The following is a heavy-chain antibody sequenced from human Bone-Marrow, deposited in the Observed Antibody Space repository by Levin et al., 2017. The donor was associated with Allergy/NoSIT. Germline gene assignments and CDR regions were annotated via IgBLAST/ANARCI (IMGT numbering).Heavy chain of an antibody. D-gene: IGHD2-2*02. CDR3: AKALGYCSSTSCYTPLDYYYYGMDV. CDR2: ISWNSGSI. V-gene: IGHV3-9*01. Sequence: GGSLRLSCAASGFTFDDYAMHWVRQAPGKGLEWVSGISWNSGSIGYADSVKGRFTISRDNAKNSLYLQMNSLRAEDTALYYCAKALGYCSSTSCYTPLDYYYYGMDVWGQGTTVTVSS. CDR1: GFTFDDYA. J-gene: IGHJ6*02.